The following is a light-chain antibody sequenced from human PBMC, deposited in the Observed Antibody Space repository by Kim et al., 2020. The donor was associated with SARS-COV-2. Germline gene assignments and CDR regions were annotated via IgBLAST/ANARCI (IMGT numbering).Light chain of an antibody. Sequence: VALGQTARITCGGNNIGSKNVHWYQQKPGQAPVLVIYRDSNRPSGIPERFSGSNSGNTATLTISRAQAGDEADYYCQVWDSRDVVFGGGTKLTVL. CDR2: RDS. CDR1: NIGSKN. V-gene: IGLV3-9*01. CDR3: QVWDSRDVV. J-gene: IGLJ2*01.